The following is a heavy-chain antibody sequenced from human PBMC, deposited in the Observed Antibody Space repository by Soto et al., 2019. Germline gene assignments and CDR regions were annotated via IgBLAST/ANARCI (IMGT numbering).Heavy chain of an antibody. CDR2: ISSSSSYI. V-gene: IGHV3-21*01. J-gene: IGHJ4*02. Sequence: GGSLRLSCAASGFTFSSYSMNWVRQAPGKGLEWVSSISSSSSYIYYADSVKGRFTISRDNAKNSLYLQMNSLRAEDTAVYYCARAMVRGVLMQAYDYWGQGTLVTVSS. CDR1: GFTFSSYS. D-gene: IGHD3-10*01. CDR3: ARAMVRGVLMQAYDY.